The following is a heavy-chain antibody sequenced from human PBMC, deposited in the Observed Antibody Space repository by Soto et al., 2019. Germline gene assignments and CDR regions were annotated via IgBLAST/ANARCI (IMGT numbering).Heavy chain of an antibody. CDR2: ISSSSSHI. D-gene: IGHD3-10*01. CDR1: GFTLTSYS. V-gene: IGHV3-21*01. CDR3: VRERGLSSFYGMDV. Sequence: GGSLRLSCEASGFTLTSYSMNWVRQASGKGLEWVSSISSSSSHIYYADSVKGRFTISRDNARNSLYLQMNSLRAEDTAVYYCVRERGLSSFYGMDVWGQGTTVTVSS. J-gene: IGHJ6*02.